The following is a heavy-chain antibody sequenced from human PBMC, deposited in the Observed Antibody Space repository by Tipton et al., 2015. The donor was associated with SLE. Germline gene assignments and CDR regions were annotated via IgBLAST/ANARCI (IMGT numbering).Heavy chain of an antibody. CDR1: GFTFSSYG. CDR2: IRYDGSNK. J-gene: IGHJ4*02. V-gene: IGHV3-30*02. D-gene: IGHD2-15*01. Sequence: SLRLSCAASGFTFSSYGMHWVRQAPGKGLEWVAFIRYDGSNKYYADSVKGRFTISRDNSKNTLYLQMNSLRAEDTAVYYCAKLDIVVVVAASDYWGQGTLVTVSS. CDR3: AKLDIVVVVAASDY.